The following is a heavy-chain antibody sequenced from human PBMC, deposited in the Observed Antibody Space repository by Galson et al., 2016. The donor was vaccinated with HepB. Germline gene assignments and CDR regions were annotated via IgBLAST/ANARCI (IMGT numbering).Heavy chain of an antibody. D-gene: IGHD3-3*01. J-gene: IGHJ4*02. V-gene: IGHV4-39*01. CDR1: GGSISSSSYC. CDR2: IYYSGGT. Sequence: SETLSLTCTVSGGSISSSSYCWGWIRQPPGKGLEWIVSIYYSGGTYYNSSLKSRVTISVDPSKNQLSLNLSSVTAADTAVYYCARRSYYDFWSGFWFDYWGQGTLVTVSS. CDR3: ARRSYYDFWSGFWFDY.